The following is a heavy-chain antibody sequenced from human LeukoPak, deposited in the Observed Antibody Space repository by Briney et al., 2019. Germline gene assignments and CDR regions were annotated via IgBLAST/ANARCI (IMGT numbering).Heavy chain of an antibody. Sequence: SQTLSLTCTVSGGSISSGGYYWSWIRQHPGKGLEWIGYIYYSGSTYYNPSLKSRVTISVDTSKNQFSLKLSSVTAADTAVYYCARAGAMFGVRNWFDPWGQGTLVTVSS. D-gene: IGHD3-10*02. CDR2: IYYSGST. J-gene: IGHJ5*02. V-gene: IGHV4-31*03. CDR1: GGSISSGGYY. CDR3: ARAGAMFGVRNWFDP.